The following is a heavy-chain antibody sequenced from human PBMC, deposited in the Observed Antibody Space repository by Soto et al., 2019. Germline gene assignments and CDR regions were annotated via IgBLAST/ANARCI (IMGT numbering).Heavy chain of an antibody. D-gene: IGHD2-15*01. CDR2: IYHSGST. J-gene: IGHJ6*01. CDR3: AKDEVELADTPTYGMHL. V-gene: IGHV4-4*02. CDR1: VGSISSSNW. Sequence: PSGTLSLTCAFSVGSISSSNWWSWVRQPPGKGLEWIGEIYHSGSTNYNPSLKRRVTISVDKSKNHFSLKLSSVTAADTAAYYCAKDEVELADTPTYGMHLLGQGTSQNVSS.